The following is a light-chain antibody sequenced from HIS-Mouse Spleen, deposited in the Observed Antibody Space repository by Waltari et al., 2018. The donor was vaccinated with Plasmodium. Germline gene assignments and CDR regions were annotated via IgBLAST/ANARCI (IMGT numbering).Light chain of an antibody. CDR1: GDKY. J-gene: IGLJ3*02. CDR3: QAWDSSTAV. Sequence: GDKYACWYQQKPGQSPVLVIYQDSKRPSGIPERFSGSNSGNTATLTISGTQAVDEADYYCQAWDSSTAVFGGGTKLTVL. CDR2: QDS. V-gene: IGLV3-1*01.